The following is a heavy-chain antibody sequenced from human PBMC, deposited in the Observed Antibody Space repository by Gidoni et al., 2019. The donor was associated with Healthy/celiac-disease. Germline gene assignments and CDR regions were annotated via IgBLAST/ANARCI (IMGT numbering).Heavy chain of an antibody. CDR2: MNPNSGNT. D-gene: IGHD5-12*01. CDR3: AREKGGYDERPFQSHYYGMDV. Sequence: QVQLVQSGAEVEKPGASVKVACKASGYTFTSYDINWVRQATGQGLEWMGWMNPNSGNTGYAQKFQGRVTMTRNTSISTAYMELSSLRSEDTAVYYCAREKGGYDERPFQSHYYGMDVWGQGTTVTVSS. J-gene: IGHJ6*02. V-gene: IGHV1-8*01. CDR1: GYTFTSYD.